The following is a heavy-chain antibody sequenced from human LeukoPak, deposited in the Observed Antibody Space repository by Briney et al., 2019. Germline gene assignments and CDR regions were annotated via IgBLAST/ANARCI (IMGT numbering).Heavy chain of an antibody. CDR2: ISAGNGNT. J-gene: IGHJ4*02. CDR1: GYTFTSYA. CDR3: ARDSGSGSNDY. Sequence: ASVKVSCKASGYTFTSYAIHWVRQAPGQRLEWMGWISAGNGNTKYSQNFQGRVTFMGNTSATTAFMELSSLRSEDAAVYYCARDSGSGSNDYWGQGTLVTVSS. D-gene: IGHD1-26*01. V-gene: IGHV1-3*01.